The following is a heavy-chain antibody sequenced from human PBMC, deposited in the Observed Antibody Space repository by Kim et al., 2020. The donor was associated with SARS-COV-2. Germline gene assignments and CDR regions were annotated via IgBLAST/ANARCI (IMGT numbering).Heavy chain of an antibody. CDR3: ARDRIVTCPSYTYDAFD. Sequence: GGSLRLSCAASGFTFGSYAMSWVRQAPGKGLEWVSSISGSGDSTYYVYSVTGRFTISRDNSLGTLSLQMNILRAGDTAIYYCARDRIVTCPSYTYDAFD. J-gene: IGHJ3*01. CDR2: ISGSGDST. V-gene: IGHV3-23*01. D-gene: IGHD3-16*02. CDR1: GFTFGSYA.